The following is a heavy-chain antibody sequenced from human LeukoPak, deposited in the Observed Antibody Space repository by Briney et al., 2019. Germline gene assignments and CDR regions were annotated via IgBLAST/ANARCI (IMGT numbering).Heavy chain of an antibody. J-gene: IGHJ6*02. D-gene: IGHD2-2*01. V-gene: IGHV4-59*08. CDR1: GGSISSYY. Sequence: SETLSLTCTVSGGSISSYYWSWIRQPPGKGLEWTGYIYYSGSTNYNPSLKSRVTISVDTSKNQFSLKLSSVTAADTAVYYCARHGSPGVVPAAARYGMDVWGQGTTVTVSS. CDR3: ARHGSPGVVPAAARYGMDV. CDR2: IYYSGST.